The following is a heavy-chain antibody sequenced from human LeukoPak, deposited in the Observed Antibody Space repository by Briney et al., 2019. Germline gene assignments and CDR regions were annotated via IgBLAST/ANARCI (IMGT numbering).Heavy chain of an antibody. CDR1: GYTFTSYY. D-gene: IGHD7-27*01. CDR2: INPSGGST. V-gene: IGHV1-46*01. Sequence: ALVKVSCKASGYTFTSYYMHWVRQAPGQGLEWMGRINPSGGSTSYAQKFLGRVTMTRDTSTSTVYMELSSLTSEDTAVYFCVGGAPNWGFDFWGQGTLVTVSS. CDR3: VGGAPNWGFDF. J-gene: IGHJ4*02.